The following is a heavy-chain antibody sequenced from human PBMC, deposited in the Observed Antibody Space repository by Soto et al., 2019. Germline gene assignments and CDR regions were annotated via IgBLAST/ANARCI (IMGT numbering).Heavy chain of an antibody. CDR1: GFSLSTTGVG. CDR2: IYWDDDK. V-gene: IGHV2-5*02. J-gene: IGHJ4*02. CDR3: PHRVRAAAGPYYFAH. D-gene: IGHD6-13*01. Sequence: QITLKESGPTLVKPTQTLTLTCTFSGFSLSTTGVGVGWIRQSPGKALEWLALIYWDDDKRYSPSLKSRLTTTKATPKNQVAITMTNADPVDTPTYYCPHRVRAAAGPYYFAHGGQETLVTVSS.